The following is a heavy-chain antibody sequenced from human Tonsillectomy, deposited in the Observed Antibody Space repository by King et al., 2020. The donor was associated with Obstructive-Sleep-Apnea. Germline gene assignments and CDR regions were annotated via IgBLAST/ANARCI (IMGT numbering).Heavy chain of an antibody. CDR3: VKDFRVEAVVKVDAFDI. J-gene: IGHJ3*02. Sequence: VQLVESGGGLVQPGGSLRLFCSASGFIFTKFAMHWVRQAPGKGLEYVSAISSNGDTTYYTDSVKGRFTISRDNSKNMLYLQMSSLRVEDTAVFYCVKDFRVEAVVKVDAFDIWGQGTMVTVSS. V-gene: IGHV3-64D*06. CDR2: ISSNGDTT. D-gene: IGHD2-21*01. CDR1: GFIFTKFA.